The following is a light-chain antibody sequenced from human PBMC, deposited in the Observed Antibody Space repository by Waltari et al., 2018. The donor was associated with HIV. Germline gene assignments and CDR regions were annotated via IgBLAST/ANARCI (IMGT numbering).Light chain of an antibody. V-gene: IGLV2-14*03. CDR2: GVD. J-gene: IGLJ3*02. CDR3: SSYANTYTLL. Sequence: QSALTQPASVPGSPRQSITISCTGTSSDIGTYNLFSWYRPYPGIAPQPVIHGVDTRPSGVSDRFSGSKSGNVASLTIASLQSEDEAEYYCSSYANTYTLLFGGGTKLTVL. CDR1: SSDIGTYNL.